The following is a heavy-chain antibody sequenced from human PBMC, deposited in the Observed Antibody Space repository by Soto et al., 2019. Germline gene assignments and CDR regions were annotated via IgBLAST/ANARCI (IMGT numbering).Heavy chain of an antibody. Sequence: ASVKVSCKASGYTFTSYGISWVRQAPGQGLEWMGWISAYNGNTNYAQKLQGRVTMTTDTSTSTAYMELRSLKTEDTAVYYCTTRGFCSGGSCYSYYYYGMDVWGQGTTVTVSS. CDR2: ISAYNGNT. J-gene: IGHJ6*02. V-gene: IGHV1-18*01. CDR3: TTRGFCSGGSCYSYYYYGMDV. D-gene: IGHD2-15*01. CDR1: GYTFTSYG.